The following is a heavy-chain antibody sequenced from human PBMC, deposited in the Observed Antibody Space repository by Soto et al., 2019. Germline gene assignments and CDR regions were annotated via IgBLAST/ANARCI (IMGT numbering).Heavy chain of an antibody. CDR2: ISSSTYTM. J-gene: IGHJ5*02. CDR3: ARGIAVAGTNWFDT. CDR1: GFTFSDYY. Sequence: QVQLVESGGGLVKPGGSLRLSCAASGFTFSDYYMSWIRQAPGKGLEWISYISSSTYTMYYADSVKGRFTVSRDNAKNSLYLQMYSLRDEDTAVYYCARGIAVAGTNWFDTWGQGTLVTVSS. V-gene: IGHV3-11*04. D-gene: IGHD6-19*01.